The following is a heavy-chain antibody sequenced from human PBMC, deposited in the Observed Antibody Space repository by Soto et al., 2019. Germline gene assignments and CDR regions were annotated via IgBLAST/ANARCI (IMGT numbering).Heavy chain of an antibody. J-gene: IGHJ5*02. CDR1: GDSITSSDYY. V-gene: IGHV4-39*01. D-gene: IGHD5-18*01. Sequence: PSETLSLTCTVSGDSITSSDYYWAWIRQPPGKGPEWIGTIYYSGSTYYSPSLKSRVTLSLDPSKNQFSLKLRSVTAEDTAVYYCAASKAWIQFLFDPWSQATLVVVSS. CDR2: IYYSGST. CDR3: AASKAWIQFLFDP.